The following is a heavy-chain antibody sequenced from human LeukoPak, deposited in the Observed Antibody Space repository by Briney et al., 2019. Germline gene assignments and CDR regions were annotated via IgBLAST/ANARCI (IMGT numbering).Heavy chain of an antibody. V-gene: IGHV4-34*01. CDR2: INHSGSTNYNPSL. J-gene: IGHJ4*02. CDR3: ARVTYYYDSSGYRPASNFDY. D-gene: IGHD3-22*01. CDR1: GGPFSGYY. Sequence: SETLSLTCAVYGGPFSGYYWSWIRQPPGKGLEWIGEINHSGSTNYNPSLNYNPSLKGRVTISVDTSKNQFSLKLSSVTAADTAVYYCARVTYYYDSSGYRPASNFDYWGQGTLVTVSS.